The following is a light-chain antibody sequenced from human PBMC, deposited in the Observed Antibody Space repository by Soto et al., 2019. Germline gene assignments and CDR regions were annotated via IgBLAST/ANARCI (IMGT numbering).Light chain of an antibody. V-gene: IGKV3-15*01. CDR3: QHYNNWPPIT. J-gene: IGKJ5*01. CDR1: QSVSSN. CDR2: GAS. Sequence: EIVMTQSPVTLSVSPGERATLSCRASQSVSSNLAWYQQKPGQAPRLLIYGASTRATGIPARFRGSGSGTEFTLTISSLQSEDFAVYYCQHYNNWPPITFGQGTRLEIK.